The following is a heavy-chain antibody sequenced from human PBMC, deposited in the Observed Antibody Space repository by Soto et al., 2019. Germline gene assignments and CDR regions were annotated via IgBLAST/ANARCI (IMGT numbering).Heavy chain of an antibody. V-gene: IGHV3-21*01. D-gene: IGHD3-9*01. Sequence: GGSLRLSCAASGFTFSRYSMNWVRQAPGKGLEWVSSISSSSSYIYCADSVKGRFTIARDNAQHSLYLQMNSLRAEDTAVYYCAREYYDILTGYHLGMDVWGQGTTVTVSS. CDR2: ISSSSSYI. CDR3: AREYYDILTGYHLGMDV. CDR1: GFTFSRYS. J-gene: IGHJ6*02.